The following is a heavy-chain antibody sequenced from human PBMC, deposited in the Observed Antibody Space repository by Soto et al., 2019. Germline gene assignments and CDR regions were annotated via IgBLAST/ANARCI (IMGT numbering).Heavy chain of an antibody. Sequence: ASVKVSCKASGYTFTGYYMHWVRQAPGQGLEWMGWINPNSGGTNYAQKFQGRVTMTRDTSISTAYMELSRLRSDDTAVYYCAREDVTMVRGVIIYYYGMDVWGQGTTVTVSS. V-gene: IGHV1-2*02. CDR3: AREDVTMVRGVIIYYYGMDV. CDR2: INPNSGGT. D-gene: IGHD3-10*01. CDR1: GYTFTGYY. J-gene: IGHJ6*02.